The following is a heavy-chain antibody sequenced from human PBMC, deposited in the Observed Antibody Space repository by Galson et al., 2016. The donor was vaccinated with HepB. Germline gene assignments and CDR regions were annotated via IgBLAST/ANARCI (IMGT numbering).Heavy chain of an antibody. CDR2: IYQTGTA. Sequence: SETLSLTCAVSGASTSNNYWWSWVRQSPEKGLEWIGEIYQTGTANYDPSFTSRATISVDTSKNRISLRLDSVTAADTAVYYCTRGTLGTTATMAFDYWGQGTLVSVSS. CDR3: TRGTLGTTATMAFDY. J-gene: IGHJ4*02. V-gene: IGHV4-4*02. D-gene: IGHD1-26*01. CDR1: GASTSNNYW.